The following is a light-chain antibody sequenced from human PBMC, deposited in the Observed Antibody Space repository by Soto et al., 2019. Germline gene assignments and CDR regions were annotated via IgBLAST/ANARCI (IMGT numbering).Light chain of an antibody. CDR2: GAF. J-gene: IGKJ2*01. V-gene: IGKV3-20*01. CDR1: QSVSSRT. Sequence: EIVLTQSPGTLSLCTGERATLSCRALQSVSSRTLAWYRQKPGQAHSLLSYGAFNRATGIPDRFSGSGSATDVTLTISRLEPADFALYSCLFDGDSPPAYTFGQGTTLDIK. CDR3: LFDGDSPPAYT.